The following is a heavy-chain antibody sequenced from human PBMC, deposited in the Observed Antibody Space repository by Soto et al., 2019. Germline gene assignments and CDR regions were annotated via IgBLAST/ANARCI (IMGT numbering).Heavy chain of an antibody. J-gene: IGHJ6*02. CDR3: AREVGLKYSVMAV. Sequence: PSETLSLTCTVSGGSISSYYWSWIRQPPGKGLEWIGYIYYSGSTNYNPSLKSRVTISVDTSKNQFSLKLSSVTAADTAVYYCAREVGLKYSVMAVWGHGTTVPV. CDR1: GGSISSYY. CDR2: IYYSGST. D-gene: IGHD1-26*01. V-gene: IGHV4-59*01.